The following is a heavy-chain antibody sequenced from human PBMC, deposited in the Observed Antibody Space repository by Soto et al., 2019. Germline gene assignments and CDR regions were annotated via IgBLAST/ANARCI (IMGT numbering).Heavy chain of an antibody. CDR1: GFTFRSYA. CDR3: AKDSVNGAGWHFHL. D-gene: IGHD2-8*01. V-gene: IGHV3-23*01. J-gene: IGHJ2*01. Sequence: EVQLLESGGGLLPPGGPLRLSCAASGFTFRSYAMSWVRKAPWKGLEWVSAISASGGSTYYADSVKGRFTISRDNSKNTLYLQINSLRVEDTAVYYCAKDSVNGAGWHFHLWGRGTLVTVSS. CDR2: ISASGGST.